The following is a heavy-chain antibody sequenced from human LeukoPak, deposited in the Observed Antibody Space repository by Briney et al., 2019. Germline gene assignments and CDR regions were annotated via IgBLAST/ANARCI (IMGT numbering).Heavy chain of an antibody. V-gene: IGHV3-48*03. D-gene: IGHD6-13*01. CDR1: GFTFSSYE. CDR3: ASLGSSSWWTY. Sequence: PGGSLRLSCAASGFTFSSYEMNWVRQAPGKGLGWVSYISGGGSTIYYADSVKGRFTISRDNAKNSLYLQMNSLRAEDTAVYYCASLGSSSWWTYWGQGTLVTVSS. CDR2: ISGGGSTI. J-gene: IGHJ4*02.